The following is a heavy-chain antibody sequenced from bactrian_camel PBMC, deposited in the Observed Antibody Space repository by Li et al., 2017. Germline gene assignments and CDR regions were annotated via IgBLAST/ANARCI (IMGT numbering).Heavy chain of an antibody. V-gene: IGHV3S1*01. CDR1: GYSYSTYC. CDR3: AAGSLRFCALARHLYNY. CDR2: IVTLGGAT. J-gene: IGHJ4*01. Sequence: VQLVESGGGSVQVGGSLNLSCVATTGYSYSTYCMAWFRQGPGKEREGIAAIVTLGGATYYADSVKGRFTISQDNAKNTLYLQMDSLKPEDTAMYYCAAGSLRFCALARHLYNYFGQGTQVTVS. D-gene: IGHD1*01.